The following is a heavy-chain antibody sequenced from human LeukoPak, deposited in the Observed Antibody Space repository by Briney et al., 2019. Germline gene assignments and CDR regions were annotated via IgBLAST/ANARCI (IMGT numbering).Heavy chain of an antibody. CDR2: IYSGGDT. CDR3: AKERSLEIAVAGTIFDY. V-gene: IGHV3-66*01. D-gene: IGHD6-19*01. CDR1: GFTFSSNY. Sequence: GSLRLSCAASGFTFSSNYMGWVRQAPGKGLEWVSVIYSGGDTYYADSVKGRFTISRDNSKNMIYLEMSSLKAEDTAVYYCAKERSLEIAVAGTIFDYWGQGTLVTVSS. J-gene: IGHJ4*02.